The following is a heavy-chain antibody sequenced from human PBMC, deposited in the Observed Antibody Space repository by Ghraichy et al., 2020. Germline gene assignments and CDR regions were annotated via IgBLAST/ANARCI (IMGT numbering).Heavy chain of an antibody. CDR3: AKDLDYGGPGGAFDL. Sequence: GESLNISCAVSGFTFANYALTWVRQAPGKGLEWVSAVGDSGEYTYYADSVKGRFTVSKDKSRNTLYLEMNNLRAEDMAVYYCAKDLDYGGPGGAFDLWGRGTMVTVSS. CDR2: VGDSGEYT. D-gene: IGHD4-23*01. V-gene: IGHV3-23*01. J-gene: IGHJ3*01. CDR1: GFTFANYA.